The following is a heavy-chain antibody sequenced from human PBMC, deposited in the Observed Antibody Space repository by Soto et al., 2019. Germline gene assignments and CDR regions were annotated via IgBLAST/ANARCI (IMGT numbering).Heavy chain of an antibody. V-gene: IGHV4-31*03. CDR3: ARDLLNYGGNIGWFDP. CDR2: IYYSEST. Sequence: QVQLQESGPGLVKPSQTLSLTCTVSGGSISSGGYYWSWIRQHPGNGLEWIGYIYYSESTYYNPSLKSRVTISVDTSKNQFARKLSSVTAAATAVYYCARDLLNYGGNIGWFDPWGQGTLVTVSS. D-gene: IGHD4-17*01. CDR1: GGSISSGGYY. J-gene: IGHJ5*02.